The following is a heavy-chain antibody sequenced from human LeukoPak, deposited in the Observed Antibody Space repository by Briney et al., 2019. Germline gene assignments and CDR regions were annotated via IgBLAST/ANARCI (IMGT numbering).Heavy chain of an antibody. CDR1: GYSFTSYW. J-gene: IGHJ4*02. CDR2: IDPSDSYT. D-gene: IGHD4-17*01. CDR3: ASNYGDYEGDFDY. Sequence: GESLKISCKGSGYSFTSYWISWVRQMPGKGLEWMGRIDPSDSYTNYSPSFQGHVTISADKSISTAYQQWSSLKASDTAMYYCASNYGDYEGDFDYWGQGTLVTVSS. V-gene: IGHV5-10-1*01.